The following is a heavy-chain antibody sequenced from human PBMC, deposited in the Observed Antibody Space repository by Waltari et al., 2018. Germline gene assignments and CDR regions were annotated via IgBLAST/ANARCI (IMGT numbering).Heavy chain of an antibody. D-gene: IGHD6-6*01. CDR2: IIWNSGSI. V-gene: IGHV3-9*01. Sequence: EVQLVESGGGLVQPGRSLRLSCAASGFTFDDYAMHWVRQAPGKGLEWVSGIIWNSGSIGYADSVKGRFTISRDNAKNSLYLQMNSLRAEDTALYYCAKDKTRLVEAYYFDYWGQGTLVTVSS. CDR1: GFTFDDYA. J-gene: IGHJ4*02. CDR3: AKDKTRLVEAYYFDY.